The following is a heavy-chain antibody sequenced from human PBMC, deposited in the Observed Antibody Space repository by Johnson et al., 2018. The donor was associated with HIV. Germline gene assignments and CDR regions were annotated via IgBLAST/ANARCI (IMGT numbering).Heavy chain of an antibody. J-gene: IGHJ3*02. CDR3: AREMATGACDI. CDR2: IWYDGSNK. Sequence: QVQLVESGGGVVPPGRSLRLSCAASGFSFSSYGMHWVRQAPGKGLEWVAVIWYDGSNKYYADSVKGRFTISRDNSKNTLYLQMNSLSAEDTAMYYCAREMATGACDIWGQGTMGTVSS. V-gene: IGHV3-33*01. D-gene: IGHD5-24*01. CDR1: GFSFSSYG.